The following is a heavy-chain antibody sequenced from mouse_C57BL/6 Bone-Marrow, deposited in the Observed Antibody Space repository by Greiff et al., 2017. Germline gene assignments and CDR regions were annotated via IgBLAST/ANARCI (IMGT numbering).Heavy chain of an antibody. CDR3: AIYYDYLDY. CDR1: GYAFSSSW. V-gene: IGHV1-82*01. Sequence: QVQLQQSGPELVKPGASVKISCKASGYAFSSSWMNWVKQRPGKGLEWIGRIYPGDGDTNYNGKFKGKATLTADKSSSTAYMQLSSLTSEDSAVYFCAIYYDYLDYWGQGTTLTVSS. D-gene: IGHD2-4*01. CDR2: IYPGDGDT. J-gene: IGHJ2*01.